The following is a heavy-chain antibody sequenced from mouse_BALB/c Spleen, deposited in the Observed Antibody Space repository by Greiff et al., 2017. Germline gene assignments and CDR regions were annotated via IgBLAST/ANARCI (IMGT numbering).Heavy chain of an antibody. CDR2: ISSGGSYT. CDR3: AREVRTRYYFDY. CDR1: GFTFSSYG. V-gene: IGHV5-6*01. Sequence: EVQRVESGGDLVKPGGSLKLSCAASGFTFSSYGMSWVRQTPDKRLEWVATISSGGSYTYYPDSVKGRFTISRDNAKNTLYLQMSSLKSEDTAMYYCAREVRTRYYFDYWGQGTTLTVSS. D-gene: IGHD2-14*01. J-gene: IGHJ2*01.